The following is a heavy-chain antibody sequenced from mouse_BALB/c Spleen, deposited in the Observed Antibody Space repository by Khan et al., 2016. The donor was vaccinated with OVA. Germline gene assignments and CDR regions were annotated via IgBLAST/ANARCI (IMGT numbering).Heavy chain of an antibody. CDR3: ARGGYSSFAY. CDR1: GYSFTSYL. D-gene: IGHD1-3*01. CDR2: IYPGNSDT. V-gene: IGHV1-5*01. J-gene: IGHJ3*01. Sequence: VQLKESGTVLARPAASVKMSCKASGYSFTSYLIHWVKQRPGKGLEWIGDIYPGNSDTTYNQKFKDKAKLTAGTTANSAYMELSSLTNEDSAVYYSARGGYSSFAYWGQGTLVTVSA.